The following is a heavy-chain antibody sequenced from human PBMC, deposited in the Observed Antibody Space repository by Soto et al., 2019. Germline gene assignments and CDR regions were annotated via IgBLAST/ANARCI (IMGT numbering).Heavy chain of an antibody. Sequence: GGSLRLSCAASGFTFSSYGMHWVRQAPGKGREWVAVISYDGSHKYYADSVKGRFTISRDNSKNTLYLQMNSLRAEDTAVYYCAKDPGSGYDFPFDYWGQGTLVTVSS. D-gene: IGHD5-12*01. V-gene: IGHV3-30*18. CDR1: GFTFSSYG. CDR2: ISYDGSHK. CDR3: AKDPGSGYDFPFDY. J-gene: IGHJ4*02.